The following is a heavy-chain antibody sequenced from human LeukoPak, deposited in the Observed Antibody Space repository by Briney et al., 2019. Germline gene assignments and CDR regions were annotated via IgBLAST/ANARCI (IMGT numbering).Heavy chain of an antibody. Sequence: GRSLRLSCAASGFTFSGYGMHWVRQAPGKGLEWVAVISYDGSNKYYADSVKGRFTISRDNSKNTLYLQMNSLRAEDTAVYYCASGYPAYFDYWGQGTLVTVSS. CDR1: GFTFSGYG. D-gene: IGHD5-18*01. CDR3: ASGYPAYFDY. V-gene: IGHV3-30*03. CDR2: ISYDGSNK. J-gene: IGHJ4*02.